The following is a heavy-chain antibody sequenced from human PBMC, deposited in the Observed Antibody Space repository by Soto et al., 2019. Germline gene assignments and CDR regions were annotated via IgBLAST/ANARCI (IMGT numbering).Heavy chain of an antibody. J-gene: IGHJ4*02. V-gene: IGHV4-30-2*01. CDR3: PTVPDY. CDR2: IYDSGGP. Sequence: QLQLQESGSGLVKPSQTLSLTCSGSGGAISSGGYSWSWTRPPPGKGLEWIGYIYDSGGPYYNPSLKRRVTISVVTSKTQSSLQLSSATAADTAVYYWPTVPDYCGQGTLVTVSS. CDR1: GGAISSGGYS.